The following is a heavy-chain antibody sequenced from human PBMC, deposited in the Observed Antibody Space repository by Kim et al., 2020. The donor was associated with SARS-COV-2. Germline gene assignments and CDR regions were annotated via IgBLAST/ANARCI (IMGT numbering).Heavy chain of an antibody. CDR2: ISWNSGSI. CDR1: GFTFDDYA. CDR3: AKGTFGGYYDSSGIDY. D-gene: IGHD3-22*01. Sequence: GGSLRLSCAASGFTFDDYAMHWVRQAPGKGLEWVSGISWNSGSIGYADSVKGRFTISRDNAKNSLYLQMNSLRAEDTALYYCAKGTFGGYYDSSGIDYWGQGTLVTVSS. V-gene: IGHV3-9*01. J-gene: IGHJ4*02.